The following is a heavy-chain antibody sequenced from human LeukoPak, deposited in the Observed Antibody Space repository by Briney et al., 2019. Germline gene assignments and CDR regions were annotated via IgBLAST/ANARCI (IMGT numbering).Heavy chain of an antibody. J-gene: IGHJ4*02. CDR1: GLTFSSYS. D-gene: IGHD6-13*01. Sequence: GGSLRLSCVVSGLTFSSYSMSWDRQAPGKGLEWVALIWYDGNYKYYADSVKGRFTISRDNSKNTLYLQMNSLRVEDTAVYYCARDGGQQMERFDYWGQGTLVTVSS. CDR3: ARDGGQQMERFDY. CDR2: IWYDGNYK. V-gene: IGHV3-33*08.